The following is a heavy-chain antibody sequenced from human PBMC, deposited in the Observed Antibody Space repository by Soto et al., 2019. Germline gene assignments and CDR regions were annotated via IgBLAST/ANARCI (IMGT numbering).Heavy chain of an antibody. V-gene: IGHV1-18*04. CDR3: MRCSSPCCLGNWFDP. Sequence: ASVKVSCKASGYTFTSYGISRVRQAPGQGLEWMGWISAYNGNTNYAQKLQGRVTMTTDTSTSTAYMELMSLRSDDTAVYYCMRCSSPCCLGNWFDPRGKGPLVTVSS. CDR2: ISAYNGNT. D-gene: IGHD2-2*01. CDR1: GYTFTSYG. J-gene: IGHJ5*02.